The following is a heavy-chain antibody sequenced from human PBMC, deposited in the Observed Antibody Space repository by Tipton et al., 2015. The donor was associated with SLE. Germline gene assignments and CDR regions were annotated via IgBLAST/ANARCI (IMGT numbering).Heavy chain of an antibody. Sequence: SLRLSCAASGFNFWSSSLSWVRQAPGKGLEWVSAISGGISTTDYADSVKGQFTISRDNSKRMVYLQMDGLRVDATAVYYCARRGGYRAYEDYFDSWGQGTLVTVSS. V-gene: IGHV3-23*01. CDR2: ISGGISTT. CDR3: ARRGGYRAYEDYFDS. J-gene: IGHJ4*02. CDR1: GFNFWSSS. D-gene: IGHD5-12*01.